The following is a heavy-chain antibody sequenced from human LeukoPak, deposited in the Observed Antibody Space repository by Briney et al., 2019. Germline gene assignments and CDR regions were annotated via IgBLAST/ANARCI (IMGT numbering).Heavy chain of an antibody. V-gene: IGHV3-9*01. CDR2: ISWNSGSI. CDR1: GFTFDDYA. CDR3: AKSDTAMEYYFDY. Sequence: PGRSLRLSCAASGFTFDDYAMHWVRQAPEKGLEWVSGISWNSGSIGYADSVKGRFTISRDNAKNSLYLQMNSLRAEDTALYYCAKSDTAMEYYFDYWGQGTLVTVSS. D-gene: IGHD5-18*01. J-gene: IGHJ4*02.